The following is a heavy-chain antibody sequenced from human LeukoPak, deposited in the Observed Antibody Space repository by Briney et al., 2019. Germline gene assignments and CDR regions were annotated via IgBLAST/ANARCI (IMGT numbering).Heavy chain of an antibody. CDR1: GGSFSGYY. CDR3: ARDLRGDYFDY. J-gene: IGHJ4*02. CDR2: INHSGST. Sequence: NPSETLSLTCAVYGGSFSGYYWSWIRQPPGKGLEWIGEINHSGSTNYNPSLKSRVTISVDTSKNQFSLKLSSVTAADTAVYYCARDLRGDYFDYWGQGTLVTVSS. V-gene: IGHV4-34*01.